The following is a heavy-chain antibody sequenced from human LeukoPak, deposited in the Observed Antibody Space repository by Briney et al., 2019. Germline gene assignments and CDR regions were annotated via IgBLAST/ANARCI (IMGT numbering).Heavy chain of an antibody. CDR1: GYTFTGYY. J-gene: IGHJ3*02. CDR3: AREGSEGYCSSTSCYLDAFDI. Sequence: ASVKVSCKASGYTFTGYYMHWVRQAPGQGLEWMGWINPNSGGTNYAQKFQGWVTMTRDTSISTAYMELSRLRSDDTAVYYCAREGSEGYCSSTSCYLDAFDIWGQGTMVTVSS. CDR2: INPNSGGT. V-gene: IGHV1-2*04. D-gene: IGHD2-2*01.